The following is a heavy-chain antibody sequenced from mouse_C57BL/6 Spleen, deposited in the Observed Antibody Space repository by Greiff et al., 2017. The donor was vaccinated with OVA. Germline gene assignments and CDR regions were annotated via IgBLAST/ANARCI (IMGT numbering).Heavy chain of an antibody. Sequence: QVQLQQPGTELVKPGASVKLSCKASGYTFTSYWMHWVKQRPGQGLEWIGNINPSNGGTNYNEKFKSKATLTVDKSSSTAYMQLSSLTSEDSAVYDCAREGGTTVVERYFDVWGTGTTVTVSS. V-gene: IGHV1-53*01. D-gene: IGHD1-1*01. J-gene: IGHJ1*03. CDR3: AREGGTTVVERYFDV. CDR2: INPSNGGT. CDR1: GYTFTSYW.